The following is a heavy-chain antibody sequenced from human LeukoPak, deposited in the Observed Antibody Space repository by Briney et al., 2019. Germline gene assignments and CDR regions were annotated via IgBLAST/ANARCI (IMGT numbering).Heavy chain of an antibody. CDR2: INTNTGGT. CDR1: HYTFTGYY. CDR3: ARDYSDSSGHWDY. D-gene: IGHD3-22*01. Sequence: RASVKVSCTASHYTFTGYYMHSVPQAPGQGLEWMGWINTNTGGTNYAQKFQGRITLTRDTSISTAYMELSNLRSDDTAVYYCARDYSDSSGHWDYWGQGTLVTVFS. J-gene: IGHJ4*02. V-gene: IGHV1-2*02.